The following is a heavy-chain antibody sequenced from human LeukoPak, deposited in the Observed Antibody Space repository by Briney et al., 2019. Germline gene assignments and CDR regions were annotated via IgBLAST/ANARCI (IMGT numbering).Heavy chain of an antibody. J-gene: IGHJ4*02. CDR1: GGSISSYY. CDR2: IYYSGST. Sequence: PSETLSLTCTVSGGSISSYYWSWIRQPPGKGLEWIGYIYYSGSTNYNPSLKSRVTISVDTSKNQFSLKLSSVTAADTAVYYCASSYSSSWSHFDYWGQGTLVTVSS. D-gene: IGHD6-13*01. V-gene: IGHV4-59*01. CDR3: ASSYSSSWSHFDY.